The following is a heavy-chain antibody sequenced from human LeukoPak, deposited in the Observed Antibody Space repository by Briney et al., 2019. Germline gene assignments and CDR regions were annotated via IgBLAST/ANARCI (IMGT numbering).Heavy chain of an antibody. V-gene: IGHV1-2*02. D-gene: IGHD4-17*01. Sequence: ASVKVSCKASGYTFTGYYMHWVRQAPGQGLEWMGWINPNSGGTNYAQKFQGRVTMTRDTSISTAYMELSRLRSDDTAVYYCARVRVAIYGDYDGLGYGYWGQGTLVTVSS. CDR1: GYTFTGYY. J-gene: IGHJ4*02. CDR2: INPNSGGT. CDR3: ARVRVAIYGDYDGLGYGY.